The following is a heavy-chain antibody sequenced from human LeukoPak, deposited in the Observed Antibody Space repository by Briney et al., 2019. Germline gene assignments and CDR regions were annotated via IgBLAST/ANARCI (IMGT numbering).Heavy chain of an antibody. D-gene: IGHD4-17*01. V-gene: IGHV3-48*01. CDR1: GFIFTSYS. J-gene: IGHJ4*02. CDR2: ISSSSSTI. CDR3: ARQRAGFTVTTSDY. Sequence: TGGSLRLSCAASGFIFTSYSMNWVRQAPGKGLEWVSYISSSSSTIYYADSLKGRFTISRDNAKNSLYLQMNSLRAEDTAVYYCARQRAGFTVTTSDYWGQGTLVTVSS.